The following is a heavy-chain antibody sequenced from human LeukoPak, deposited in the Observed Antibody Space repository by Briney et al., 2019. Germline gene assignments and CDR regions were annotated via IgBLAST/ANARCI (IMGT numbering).Heavy chain of an antibody. CDR1: GYTFTSYG. CDR2: INPNSGGT. CDR3: ARDCYGSVSFDY. J-gene: IGHJ4*02. D-gene: IGHD3-10*01. Sequence: ASVKVSCKASGYTFTSYGISWVRQAPGQGLEWMGWINPNSGGTNYAQKFQGRVTMTRDTSISTAYMELSRLRSDDTAVYYCARDCYGSVSFDYWGQGTLVTVSS. V-gene: IGHV1-2*02.